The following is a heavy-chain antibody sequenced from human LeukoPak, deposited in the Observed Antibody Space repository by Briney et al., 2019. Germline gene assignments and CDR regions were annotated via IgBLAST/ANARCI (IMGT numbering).Heavy chain of an antibody. V-gene: IGHV1-2*02. Sequence: ASVKVSCKASGYTFTDYYMHWVRQAPAQGLDWMGWINPNSGGSDYAQKFQGRVTMTRDGSISTAYMQLSRLRYVDTAVYYCPWVYLGLYYYCSSGYSHLDYWGQGTLVTVP. D-gene: IGHD3-22*01. CDR3: PWVYLGLYYYCSSGYSHLDY. CDR1: GYTFTDYY. CDR2: INPNSGGS. J-gene: IGHJ4*02.